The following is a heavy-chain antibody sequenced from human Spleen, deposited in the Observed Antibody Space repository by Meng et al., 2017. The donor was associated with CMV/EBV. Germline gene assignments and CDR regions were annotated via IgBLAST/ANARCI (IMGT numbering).Heavy chain of an antibody. V-gene: IGHV3-21*01. Sequence: ELQLVESGGXLAKRGXSLSVSXVXSGFTFCSYSMNWVRQAPGKGLEWVSSISSSSSYIYYADSVKGRFTISRDNAKNSLYLQMNSLRAEDTAVYYCARAFTRGEILWFGELFDRHNYYFDYWGQGTRVTVSS. CDR3: ARAFTRGEILWFGELFDRHNYYFDY. CDR2: ISSSSSYI. J-gene: IGHJ4*02. CDR1: GFTFCSYS. D-gene: IGHD3-10*01.